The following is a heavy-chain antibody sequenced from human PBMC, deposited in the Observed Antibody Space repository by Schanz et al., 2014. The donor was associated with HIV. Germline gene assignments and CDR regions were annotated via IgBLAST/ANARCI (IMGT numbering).Heavy chain of an antibody. Sequence: QVQLVESGGGVVQPGRSLRLSCVASGFSFRTFGMHWVRQAPGKGLEWVALIYYDGTNKYYTDSVKGRFTISRDKSKNTLYLQMTTLRTEDTAVYYCAKPEYDSSGNSQSHFDSWGQGTLVTVSS. D-gene: IGHD3-22*01. CDR2: IYYDGTNK. J-gene: IGHJ4*02. V-gene: IGHV3-33*03. CDR1: GFSFRTFG. CDR3: AKPEYDSSGNSQSHFDS.